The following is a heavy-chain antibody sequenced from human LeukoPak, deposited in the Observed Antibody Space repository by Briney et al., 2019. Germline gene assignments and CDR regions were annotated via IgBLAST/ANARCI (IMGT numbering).Heavy chain of an antibody. V-gene: IGHV3-21*01. D-gene: IGHD1-26*01. CDR2: ISSSSTCI. Sequence: GGSLRLSCAASGFTFSGFTMDWVRQAPGKGLEWVSSISSSSTCINYADSVKGRFTISRDNAKNSLYLQMNSLRAEDTAVYYCARGVGATTHYFDYWGQGTLVTVSS. J-gene: IGHJ4*02. CDR1: GFTFSGFT. CDR3: ARGVGATTHYFDY.